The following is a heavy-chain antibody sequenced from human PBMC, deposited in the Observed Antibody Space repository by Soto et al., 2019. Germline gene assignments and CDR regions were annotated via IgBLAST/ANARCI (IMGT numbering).Heavy chain of an antibody. CDR1: GFTFSSYA. D-gene: IGHD6-19*01. CDR2: ISYDGSNK. CDR3: AKDQWQQWLVNRINNWFDP. J-gene: IGHJ5*02. V-gene: IGHV3-30*04. Sequence: QVQLVESGGGVVQPGRSLRLSCAASGFTFSSYAMHWVRQAPGKGLEWVAVISYDGSNKYYADSVKGRFTISRDNSKNTLYLQMNSLRAEDTAVYYCAKDQWQQWLVNRINNWFDPWGQGTLVTVSS.